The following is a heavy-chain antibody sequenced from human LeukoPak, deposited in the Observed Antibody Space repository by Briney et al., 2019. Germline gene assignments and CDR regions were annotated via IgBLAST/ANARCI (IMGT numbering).Heavy chain of an antibody. D-gene: IGHD4-11*01. V-gene: IGHV4-59*01. J-gene: IGHJ6*02. CDR2: IYYSGST. Sequence: PSETLSLTRTVSGGSISSYYWSWIRQPPGKGLEWIGYIYYSGSTNYNPSLKSRVTISVDTSKNQFSLKLSSVTAADTAVYYCARDGSNWSNDYYHGVDVWGQGTTVTVSS. CDR1: GGSISSYY. CDR3: ARDGSNWSNDYYHGVDV.